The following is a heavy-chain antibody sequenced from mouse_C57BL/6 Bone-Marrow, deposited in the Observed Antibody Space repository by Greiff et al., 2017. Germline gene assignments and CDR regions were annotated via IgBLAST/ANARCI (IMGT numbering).Heavy chain of an antibody. D-gene: IGHD1-1*01. Sequence: QVTLKVSGPGILQSSPTLSLTCSFSGFSLSTSGLGVSWIRQPSGKGLEWLAHIYWDDDKRYTPSLKSPLTISKDTSRTQVFLTITSVDTADTATYYCARGDTTVPFDDWGQGTTLTVSS. CDR1: GFSLSTSGLG. CDR2: IYWDDDK. CDR3: ARGDTTVPFDD. J-gene: IGHJ2*01. V-gene: IGHV8-12*01.